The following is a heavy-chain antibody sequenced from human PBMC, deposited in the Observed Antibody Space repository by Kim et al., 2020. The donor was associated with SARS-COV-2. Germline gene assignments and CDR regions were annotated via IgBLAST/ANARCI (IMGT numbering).Heavy chain of an antibody. CDR3: ARESSTWHHFDY. CDR2: VYRSGST. Sequence: SETLSLTCTVSGDSIRSGNYYWSWIRQPPGKRLEWIGYVYRSGSTNFNSSLKTRVIISVDTSKNQFSLKLTSVTAADTAVYYCARESSTWHHFDYWGQGTLVTVSS. CDR1: GDSIRSGNYY. D-gene: IGHD2-15*01. J-gene: IGHJ4*02. V-gene: IGHV4-61*01.